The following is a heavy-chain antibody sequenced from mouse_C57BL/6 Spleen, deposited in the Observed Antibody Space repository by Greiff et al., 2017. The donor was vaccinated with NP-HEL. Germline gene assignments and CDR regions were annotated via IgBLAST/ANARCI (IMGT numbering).Heavy chain of an antibody. D-gene: IGHD1-1*01. Sequence: EVQLVESGGGLVKPGGSLKLSCAASGFTFSDYGMHWVRQAPEKGLEWVAYISSGSSTIYSADTVKGRFTISRDNAKNTLFLQMTSLRSEDTAMYYWARKCKYYGSSWFAYWGQGTRVTVAA. V-gene: IGHV5-17*01. CDR2: ISSGSSTI. CDR1: GFTFSDYG. J-gene: IGHJ3*01. CDR3: ARKCKYYGSSWFAY.